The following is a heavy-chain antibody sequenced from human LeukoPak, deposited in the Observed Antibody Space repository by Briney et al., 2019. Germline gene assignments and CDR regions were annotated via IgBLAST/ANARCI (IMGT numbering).Heavy chain of an antibody. J-gene: IGHJ4*02. CDR1: GFTFSSYA. CDR2: ISGSGGST. V-gene: IGHV3-23*01. Sequence: GGSLSLSFAASGFTFSSYALSWVRQAPGKGLDWVSAISGSGGSTYYADSVKGRFTISRDNSKNTLYLQMNSLRAEDTAVYYCAKAAHLTVRPVDYWGQGTLVTVSS. D-gene: IGHD6-6*01. CDR3: AKAAHLTVRPVDY.